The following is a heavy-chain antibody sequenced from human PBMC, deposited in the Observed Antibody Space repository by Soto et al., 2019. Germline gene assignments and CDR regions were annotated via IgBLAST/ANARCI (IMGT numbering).Heavy chain of an antibody. J-gene: IGHJ4*02. CDR2: ISGSGGST. D-gene: IGHD3-10*01. CDR3: AKDLLWFGELSGY. Sequence: EVQLLESGGGLVQPGGSLRLSCAASGFTFSSYAMSWVRQAPGKGLEWVSAISGSGGSTYYADSVKGRFTISRDNSKNPLYLQMNSLRAEDTAVYYCAKDLLWFGELSGYWGQGTLVTVSS. V-gene: IGHV3-23*01. CDR1: GFTFSSYA.